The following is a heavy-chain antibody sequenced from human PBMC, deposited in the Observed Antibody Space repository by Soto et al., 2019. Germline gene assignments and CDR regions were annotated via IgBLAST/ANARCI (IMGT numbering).Heavy chain of an antibody. Sequence: QVQLVESGGGVVQPGRSLRLSCAASGFTFSSYAMRWVRQAPGKGLEWVAVISYDGSNKYYADSVKGRFTISRDNSKNTLYLQMNSLRAEDTAVYYCARDCARRITIFETSYGMDVWGQGTTVTVSS. CDR3: ARDCARRITIFETSYGMDV. V-gene: IGHV3-30-3*01. D-gene: IGHD3-3*01. CDR1: GFTFSSYA. J-gene: IGHJ6*02. CDR2: ISYDGSNK.